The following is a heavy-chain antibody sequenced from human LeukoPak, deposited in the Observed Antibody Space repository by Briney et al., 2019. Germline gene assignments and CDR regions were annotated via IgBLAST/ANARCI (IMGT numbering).Heavy chain of an antibody. CDR1: GFTFSIYA. CDR3: AKGPIVAQDY. V-gene: IGHV3-30*04. CDR2: ISNDGSDK. J-gene: IGHJ4*02. D-gene: IGHD5-12*01. Sequence: GGSLRLSCAASGFTFSIYAMHWVRQAPGKGLEWVAVISNDGSDKYYADSVKGRFTISRDNSKNTLYLQMNSLRAEDTAVYYCAKGPIVAQDYWGQGTLVTVSS.